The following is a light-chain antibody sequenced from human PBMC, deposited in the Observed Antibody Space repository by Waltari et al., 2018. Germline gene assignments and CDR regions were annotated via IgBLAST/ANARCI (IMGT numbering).Light chain of an antibody. V-gene: IGLV2-14*03. CDR1: RSDVGGYDY. CDR3: SSYRSSDAYV. J-gene: IGLJ1*01. Sequence: QSALTQPASVSGSPGQSITISCTGTRSDVGGYDYVSWYQQLPGKAPKLIIFDVNNRPSGISNRFSGSKSGNTASLTISGLQAEDEADYYCSSYRSSDAYVFGTGTKVTVL. CDR2: DVN.